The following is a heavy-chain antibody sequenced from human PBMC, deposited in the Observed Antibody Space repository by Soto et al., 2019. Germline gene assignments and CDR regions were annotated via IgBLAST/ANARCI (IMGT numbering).Heavy chain of an antibody. Sequence: QVQLQESGPGLVKPSQTLSLTCTVSGGSFSSGGSYWSWIRQHPGEGLEWIGYIYYRGNTYYNPSHKSRVTISVDTSKNQFSLKLSSVTAADTAVYYCAREVSYGLDCWGQGTLVTVSS. J-gene: IGHJ4*02. D-gene: IGHD4-17*01. V-gene: IGHV4-31*03. CDR3: AREVSYGLDC. CDR1: GGSFSSGGSY. CDR2: IYYRGNT.